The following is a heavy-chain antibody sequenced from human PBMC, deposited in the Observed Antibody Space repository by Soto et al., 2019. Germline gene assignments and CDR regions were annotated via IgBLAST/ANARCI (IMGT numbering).Heavy chain of an antibody. J-gene: IGHJ4*02. CDR2: IRSRSGTT. V-gene: IGHV3-15*07. CDR1: GFSFSKAW. Sequence: EVQLVESGGGLVQPGGSLRLSCAASGFSFSKAWMNWVRQAPGKGLEWVGRIRSRSGTTDYAAPVKGRFTISRDDSKYTLYSQMNSPKVEDTAVYFCTTSGNPNIVDHWGQGTLVIVSS. CDR3: TTSGNPNIVDH.